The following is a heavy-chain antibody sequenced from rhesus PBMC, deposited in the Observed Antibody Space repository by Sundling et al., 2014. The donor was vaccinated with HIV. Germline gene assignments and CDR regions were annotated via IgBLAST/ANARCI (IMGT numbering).Heavy chain of an antibody. D-gene: IGHD5-42*01. J-gene: IGHJ2*01. V-gene: IGHV2-174*02. CDR2: IYWDDEK. CDR3: ARIPGYNGARYFDL. CDR1: GFSISTTGTG. Sequence: QVTLKESGPALVKPTQTLPLTCSFSGFSISTTGTGVGWIRQSPGKTLEWLAHIYWDDEKRYRTSLKNRLTISKDTSKNQVVLTMTNMDPVDTATYFCARIPGYNGARYFDLWGPWXPNHPSPQ.